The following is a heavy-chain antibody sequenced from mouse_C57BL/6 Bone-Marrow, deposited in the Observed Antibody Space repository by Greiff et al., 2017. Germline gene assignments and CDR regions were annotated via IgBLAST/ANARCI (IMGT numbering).Heavy chain of an antibody. Sequence: EVQWVESVAELVRPGASVKLSCTASGFNIKNTYMHWVKQRPEQGLEWIGRIDPANGNTKYAPKFQGKATITADTSSNTAYLQLSSLTSEDTAIYYCARSCYGSSYWYFDVWGTGTTVTVSS. CDR3: ARSCYGSSYWYFDV. D-gene: IGHD1-1*01. CDR1: GFNIKNTY. J-gene: IGHJ1*03. CDR2: IDPANGNT. V-gene: IGHV14-3*01.